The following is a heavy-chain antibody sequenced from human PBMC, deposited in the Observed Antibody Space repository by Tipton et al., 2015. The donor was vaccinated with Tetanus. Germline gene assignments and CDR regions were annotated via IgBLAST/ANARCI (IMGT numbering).Heavy chain of an antibody. V-gene: IGHV4-39*01. CDR3: ARPGGSSWYTHYLDY. Sequence: LRLSCTVSGGSISSSSYFWGWIRQPPGKGLEWIGSIYYSGSTYYNPSLKSRVTISVDTPKNQFSLKLSSVTAADTAVYYCARPGGSSWYTHYLDYWGQGTLVTVSS. CDR1: GGSISSSSYF. CDR2: IYYSGST. J-gene: IGHJ4*02. D-gene: IGHD6-13*01.